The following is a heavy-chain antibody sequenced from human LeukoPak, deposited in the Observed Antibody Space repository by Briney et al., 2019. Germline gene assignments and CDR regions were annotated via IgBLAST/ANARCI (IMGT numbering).Heavy chain of an antibody. CDR2: ISASGSTI. Sequence: KAGGSLRLSCAASGFTLSDYYMSWIRQAPGKGLEWVSYISASGSTIYYADSVKGRFTMSRDNAKNSLYLQMNSLRAEDTAVYYCAKQQLVYPPHQMDYYYGMDVWGQGTTVTVSS. CDR1: GFTLSDYY. D-gene: IGHD6-13*01. CDR3: AKQQLVYPPHQMDYYYGMDV. J-gene: IGHJ6*02. V-gene: IGHV3-11*01.